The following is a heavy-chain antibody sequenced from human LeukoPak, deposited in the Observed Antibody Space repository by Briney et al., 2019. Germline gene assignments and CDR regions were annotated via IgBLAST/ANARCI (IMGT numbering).Heavy chain of an antibody. J-gene: IGHJ4*02. CDR1: GGSISSGDYY. D-gene: IGHD3-10*01. Sequence: SQTLFLTCTVSGGSISSGDYYWSWIRQPPGKGLEWIGYIYYSGSTYYNPSLKSRVTISVDTSKNQFSLKLSSVTAADTAVYYCARSLWFGEPHFDYWGQGTLVTVSS. CDR2: IYYSGST. CDR3: ARSLWFGEPHFDY. V-gene: IGHV4-30-4*01.